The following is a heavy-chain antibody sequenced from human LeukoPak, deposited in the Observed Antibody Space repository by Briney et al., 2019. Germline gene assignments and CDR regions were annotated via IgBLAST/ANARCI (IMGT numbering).Heavy chain of an antibody. CDR3: ARDIRDGYYYFDY. CDR1: GYTFTGYY. CDR2: INPNSGGT. V-gene: IGHV1-2*02. Sequence: ASVKVSCKASGYTFTGYYMHWVRQAPGQGLEWMGWINPNSGGTNYAQKFQGRVTMTRDTSISTAYMELSRLRSDDTAVYYCARDIRDGYYYFDYWGQGTLVTVSS. D-gene: IGHD3-22*01. J-gene: IGHJ4*02.